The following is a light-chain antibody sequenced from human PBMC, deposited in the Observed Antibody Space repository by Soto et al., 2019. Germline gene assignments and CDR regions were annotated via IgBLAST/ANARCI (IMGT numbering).Light chain of an antibody. CDR1: QSVSSSY. CDR2: GAS. V-gene: IGKV3-20*01. Sequence: EIVLTQSPGTLSFSPGERATLSCRASQSVSSSYLGWYHQKPGQVPRLLIYGASSRATGIPDRFSGSGSGTDFTLTISRLEPEDFAVYYCQQYGSSPITFGQGTRLEIK. CDR3: QQYGSSPIT. J-gene: IGKJ5*01.